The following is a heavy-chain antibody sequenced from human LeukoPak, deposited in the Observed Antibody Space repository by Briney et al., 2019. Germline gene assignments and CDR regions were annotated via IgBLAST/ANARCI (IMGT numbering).Heavy chain of an antibody. CDR2: ISTYNGYT. Sequence: GASVKVSCKASGYTFSNYGINWVRQAPGQGLEWMGWISTYNGYTNYAQKLQGRVTMTTDTSTGTAYMELRSLTSDDTALYYCARDRIAKLGGSYRYNCFDPWGQGTLVTVSS. V-gene: IGHV1-18*01. D-gene: IGHD1-26*01. CDR3: ARDRIAKLGGSYRYNCFDP. CDR1: GYTFSNYG. J-gene: IGHJ5*02.